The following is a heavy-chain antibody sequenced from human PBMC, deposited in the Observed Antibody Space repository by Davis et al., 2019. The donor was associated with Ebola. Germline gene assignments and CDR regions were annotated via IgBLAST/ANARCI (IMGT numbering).Heavy chain of an antibody. V-gene: IGHV5-51*01. D-gene: IGHD7-27*01. CDR1: GYSFTSYW. J-gene: IGHJ3*01. CDR3: ARQGLTLVAGDDALDF. CDR2: IYPGDSDT. Sequence: GESLKISCKGSGYSFTSYWIGWVRQMLGKGLEWMGIIYPGDSDTRYSPSFQGQVTISADKSTTTAYLQWSSLKVSDSAIYYCARQGLTLVAGDDALDFWGQGTMVIVSS.